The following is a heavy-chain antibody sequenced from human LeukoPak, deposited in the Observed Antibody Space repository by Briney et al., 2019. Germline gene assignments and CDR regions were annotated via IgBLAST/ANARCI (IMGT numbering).Heavy chain of an antibody. D-gene: IGHD4-17*01. V-gene: IGHV4-34*01. CDR2: INHSGST. J-gene: IGHJ4*02. CDR3: ARVDYGDYFDY. CDR1: GGSFSGYY. Sequence: SETLSLTCAAYGGSFSGYYWSWIRQPPGKGLEWIGEINHSGSTNYNPSLKSRVTISVDTSKNQFSLKLSSVTAADTAVYYCARVDYGDYFDYWGQGTLVTVSS.